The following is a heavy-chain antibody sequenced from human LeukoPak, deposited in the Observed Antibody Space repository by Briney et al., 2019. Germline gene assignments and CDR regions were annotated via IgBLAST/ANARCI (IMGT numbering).Heavy chain of an antibody. CDR2: INSDGSST. J-gene: IGHJ4*02. D-gene: IGHD3-22*01. V-gene: IGHV3-74*01. CDR3: AREAMIGYYFDY. CDR1: GFTFSSYS. Sequence: GGSLRLSCAASGFTFSSYSMNWVRQAPGKGLVWVSRINSDGSSTSYADSVKGRFTISRDNAKNTLYLQMNSLRAEDTAVYYCAREAMIGYYFDYWGQGTLVTVSS.